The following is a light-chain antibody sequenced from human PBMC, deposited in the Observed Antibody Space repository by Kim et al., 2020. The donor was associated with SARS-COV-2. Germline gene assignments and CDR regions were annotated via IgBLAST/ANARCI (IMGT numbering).Light chain of an antibody. Sequence: DIQMTQSPSAMSASVGDRVTITCQASQSISNYLAWFQQKPGKVPKRLIYAASSLQSGVPPRFSGSGSGTEFTLTISSLQPEDFATYYCLQHSIYSWRFDQETKVDIK. CDR3: LQHSIYSWR. CDR2: AAS. CDR1: QSISNY. V-gene: IGKV1-17*03. J-gene: IGKJ1*01.